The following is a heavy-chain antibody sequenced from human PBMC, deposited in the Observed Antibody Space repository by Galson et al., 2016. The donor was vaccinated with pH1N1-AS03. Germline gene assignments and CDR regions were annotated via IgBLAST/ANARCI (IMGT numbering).Heavy chain of an antibody. CDR2: ISVTGGST. D-gene: IGHD6-13*01. V-gene: IGHV3-23*01. J-gene: IGHJ4*02. CDR1: GFTFSSYG. CDR3: AKDRSSWPPGWGSVYS. Sequence: SLRLSCATSGFTFSSYGMTWVRQAPGKGLEWVSSISVTGGSTYYADSVKGRFTISRDHSKNTLYLQMSSLRAEDTAVYYCAKDRSSWPPGWGSVYSWGQGTLVTVSS.